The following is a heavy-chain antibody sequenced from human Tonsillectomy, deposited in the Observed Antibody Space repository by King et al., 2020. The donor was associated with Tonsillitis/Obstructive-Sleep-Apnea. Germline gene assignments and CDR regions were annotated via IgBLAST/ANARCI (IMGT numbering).Heavy chain of an antibody. D-gene: IGHD6-19*01. CDR3: ARAPGIAVAGMEYFQH. CDR1: GGTFSSYA. Sequence: QLVQSGAEVKKPGSSVKVSCKASGGTFSSYAIIWVRQAPGQGLEWMGGIIPIFGTATYAQKFQGRVTITADESTSTAYMELSSLRSEDTAVYYCARAPGIAVAGMEYFQHWGQGTLVTVSS. V-gene: IGHV1-69*01. CDR2: IIPIFGTA. J-gene: IGHJ1*01.